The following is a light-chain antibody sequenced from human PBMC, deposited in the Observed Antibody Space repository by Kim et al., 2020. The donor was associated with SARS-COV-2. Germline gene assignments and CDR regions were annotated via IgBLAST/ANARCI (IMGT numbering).Light chain of an antibody. Sequence: DIQMTQSPSLLSASIGDTVTMTCRASQTIGKSVNWYQQKPGRAPNIVIFDASSLETGVPSRFSGSVSGVDFTLTISSLQPDDLGTYYCQQSFTTPLTFGQGTRLEIK. CDR1: QTIGKS. J-gene: IGKJ5*01. CDR3: QQSFTTPLT. V-gene: IGKV1-39*01. CDR2: DAS.